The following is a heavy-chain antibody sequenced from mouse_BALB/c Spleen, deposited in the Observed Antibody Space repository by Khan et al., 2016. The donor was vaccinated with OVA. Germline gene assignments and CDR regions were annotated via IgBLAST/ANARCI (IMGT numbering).Heavy chain of an antibody. CDR2: IDPFNGGT. V-gene: IGHV1S135*01. CDR3: ARGAVGY. J-gene: IGHJ3*01. Sequence: VQLQQPGPELMKPGASVNISCKASGYSFTTYYIHWVKQSHGKSLEWIGYIDPFNGGTDYNQKFKGKATLTVDKSSSTAYMHLSSLTSEDSAVYYWARGAVGYWGQGTLVTVAA. CDR1: GYSFTTYY.